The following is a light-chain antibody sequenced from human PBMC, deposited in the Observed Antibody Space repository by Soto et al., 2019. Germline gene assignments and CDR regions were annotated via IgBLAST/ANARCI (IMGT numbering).Light chain of an antibody. CDR1: ISSIGSNY. J-gene: IGLJ3*02. V-gene: IGLV1-47*01. Sequence: QAVVTRPPSASGTPGQRVTISCSGSISSIGSNYVYWYQQLPGTAPKLLIYRNNQRPSGVPDRFSGSKSGTSASLAISGLRSEDEADYYCAAWDDSLSGPVFGGGTQLTVL. CDR3: AAWDDSLSGPV. CDR2: RNN.